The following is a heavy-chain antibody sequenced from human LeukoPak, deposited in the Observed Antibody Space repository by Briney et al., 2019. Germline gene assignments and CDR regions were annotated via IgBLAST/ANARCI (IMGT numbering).Heavy chain of an antibody. V-gene: IGHV1-2*02. J-gene: IGHJ4*02. D-gene: IGHD6-19*01. CDR1: GYTFTRYY. CDR3: ARGPYSSGWYGDGGIDY. CDR2: INPNSGGT. Sequence: ASVKVSCKASGYTFTRYYMHWVRQAPGQGLEWMGWINPNSGGTNYAQKFQGRVTMTRDTSISTAYMELSRLRSDDTAVYYCARGPYSSGWYGDGGIDYWGQGTLVTVSS.